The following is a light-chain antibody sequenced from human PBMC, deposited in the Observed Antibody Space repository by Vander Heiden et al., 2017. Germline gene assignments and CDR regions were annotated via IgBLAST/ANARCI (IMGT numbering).Light chain of an antibody. V-gene: IGKV2-28*01. J-gene: IGKJ1*01. Sequence: DIVMNPSPLSLPVTAGAPASIYCRSSPSLLPSHGYDYLDWYLRKPGQCPQLLIYLGANRASGVPDRFSCSGSGTEFTLKISRVEAEDVGVYYCRQALQTPRTFGQGTKVEIK. CDR2: LGA. CDR3: RQALQTPRT. CDR1: PSLLPSHGYDY.